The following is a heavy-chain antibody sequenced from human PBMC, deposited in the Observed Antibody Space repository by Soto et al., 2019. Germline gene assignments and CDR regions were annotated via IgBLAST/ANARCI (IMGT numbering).Heavy chain of an antibody. J-gene: IGHJ4*02. CDR2: TIPMLGMA. CDR1: GDTFNFYT. Sequence: QVQLVQSGAEVKKPGSSVKVSCTASGDTFNFYTISWVRQAPGQGLEWMGRTIPMLGMADYPQTFQGRVTISADTSTSTVYMTLPRLRSEDTAVYYCATNDGSGSTAFDYWGQGTLVTVSS. D-gene: IGHD3-10*01. CDR3: ATNDGSGSTAFDY. V-gene: IGHV1-69*02.